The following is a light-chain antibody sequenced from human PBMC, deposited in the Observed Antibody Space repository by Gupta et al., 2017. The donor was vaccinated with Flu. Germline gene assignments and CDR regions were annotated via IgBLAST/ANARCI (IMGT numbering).Light chain of an antibody. CDR1: QSVSSY. J-gene: IGKJ2*01. CDR2: DAS. Sequence: PGERATLSCRASQSVSSYLAWYQQKPGQAPRLLIYDASNRATGIPARFSGSGSGTDFTLTISSLDPEDFAVYYCQQRSNWHTFGQGTKLEIK. CDR3: QQRSNWHT. V-gene: IGKV3-11*01.